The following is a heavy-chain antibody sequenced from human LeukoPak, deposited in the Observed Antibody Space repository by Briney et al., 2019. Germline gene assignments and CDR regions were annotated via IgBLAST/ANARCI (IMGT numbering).Heavy chain of an antibody. CDR2: IYHSGST. CDR3: ARGITIFGVAVKYYFDY. Sequence: PSETLSLTCTVSGYSISSGYYWGWIRQPPGKGLEWIGSIYHSGSTYYNPSLKSRVTISVDTSKNQFSLKLSSVTAADTAVYYCARGITIFGVAVKYYFDYWGQGTLVTASS. CDR1: GYSISSGYY. D-gene: IGHD3-3*01. J-gene: IGHJ4*02. V-gene: IGHV4-38-2*02.